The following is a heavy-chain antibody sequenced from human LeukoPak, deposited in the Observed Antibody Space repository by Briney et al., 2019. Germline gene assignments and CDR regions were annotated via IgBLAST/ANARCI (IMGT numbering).Heavy chain of an antibody. D-gene: IGHD3-10*01. J-gene: IGHJ6*04. Sequence: GGSLRLSCAASGFTFSSYGMHWVRQAPGKGLEWVAVISYDGSNKYYADSVKGRFTISRDNSKNTLYLQMNSLRAEDTAVYYCAKDIISYYYGSGTAYYYYGMDVWGKGTTVTVSS. V-gene: IGHV3-30*18. CDR1: GFTFSSYG. CDR3: AKDIISYYYGSGTAYYYYGMDV. CDR2: ISYDGSNK.